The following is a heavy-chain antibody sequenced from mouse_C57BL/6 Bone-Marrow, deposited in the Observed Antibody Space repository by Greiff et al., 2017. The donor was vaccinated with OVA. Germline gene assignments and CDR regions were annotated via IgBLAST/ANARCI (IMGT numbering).Heavy chain of an antibody. D-gene: IGHD2-2*01. CDR1: GFNIKNTY. Sequence: EVQLQESVAELVRPGASVKLSCTASGFNIKNTYMHWVKQRPEQGLEWIGRIDPANGNTKYAPKFQGKATITADPSSNTAYLQLSSLTSEDTAIYYCAYLLWLRRGFAYWGQGTLVTVSA. J-gene: IGHJ3*01. CDR3: AYLLWLRRGFAY. CDR2: IDPANGNT. V-gene: IGHV14-3*01.